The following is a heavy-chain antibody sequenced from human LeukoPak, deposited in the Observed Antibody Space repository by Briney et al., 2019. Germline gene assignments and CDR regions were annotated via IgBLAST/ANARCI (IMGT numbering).Heavy chain of an antibody. CDR2: ISGSGGST. D-gene: IGHD2-15*01. CDR1: GFTFSSYA. Sequence: GGSLRLSCAASGFTFSSYAMSWVRQAPGNGLEWVSAISGSGGSTYYADSVKGRFTISRDNSKNTLYLQMNSLRAEDTAVYYCANLVVAANQVSAFDYWGQGTLVTVSS. J-gene: IGHJ4*02. CDR3: ANLVVAANQVSAFDY. V-gene: IGHV3-23*01.